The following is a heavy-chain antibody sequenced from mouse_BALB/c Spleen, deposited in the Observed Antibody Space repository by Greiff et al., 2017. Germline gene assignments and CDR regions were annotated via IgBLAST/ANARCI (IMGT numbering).Heavy chain of an antibody. J-gene: IGHJ3*01. D-gene: IGHD2-4*01. CDR2: ISSGGSYT. Sequence: EVQLVESGGGLVKPGGSLKLSCAASGFTFSSYAMSWVRQTPEKRLEWVATISSGGSYTYYPDSVKGRFTISRDNAKNTLYLQMSSLRSEDTAMYYCARQGNDYDGGAGFAYWGQGTLVTVSA. V-gene: IGHV5-9-3*01. CDR3: ARQGNDYDGGAGFAY. CDR1: GFTFSSYA.